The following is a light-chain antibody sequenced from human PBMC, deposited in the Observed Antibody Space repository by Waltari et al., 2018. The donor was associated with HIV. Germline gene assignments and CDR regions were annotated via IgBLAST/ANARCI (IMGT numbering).Light chain of an antibody. CDR3: SSYAGGNNLV. V-gene: IGLV2-8*01. Sequence: QSALTQPPSASGSPGQSVTISCTGTSSDVGGYNFFSWYQQHPGKAPKLMIFEVTKRPSGVPARFSGSKTGNTASLTVSGLQADDEGDYYCSSYAGGNNLVFGGGTKLTVL. CDR1: SSDVGGYNF. CDR2: EVT. J-gene: IGLJ2*01.